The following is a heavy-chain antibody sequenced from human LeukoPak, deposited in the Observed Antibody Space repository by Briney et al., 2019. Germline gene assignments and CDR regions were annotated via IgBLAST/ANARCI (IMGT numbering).Heavy chain of an antibody. CDR2: IYPGDSET. Sequence: GESLKISCKGSGYRFSDYWVGWVRQMPGKGPEWMGIIYPGDSETRYSPSFQGQVTISVDKSIDTAYLHWSSLKASDTAMYYCATTSRYFDHWGQGTLVTVSS. CDR1: GYRFSDYW. D-gene: IGHD6-6*01. CDR3: ATTSRYFDH. V-gene: IGHV5-51*01. J-gene: IGHJ4*02.